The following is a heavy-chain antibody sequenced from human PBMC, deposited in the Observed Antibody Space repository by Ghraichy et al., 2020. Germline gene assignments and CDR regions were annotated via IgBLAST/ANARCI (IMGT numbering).Heavy chain of an antibody. CDR1: GFTFSLYA. V-gene: IGHV3-23*01. Sequence: GGSLRLSCAASGFTFSLYAMTWVRQAPGKGLEWVSGIIGSGGSTYYADSVKGRFTISRDNSKNTLYLQMNSLRAEDTAVYYCAKGGAVTGRVYSHFDYWGQGTLVTVSS. CDR3: AKGGAVTGRVYSHFDY. CDR2: IIGSGGST. J-gene: IGHJ4*02. D-gene: IGHD6-19*01.